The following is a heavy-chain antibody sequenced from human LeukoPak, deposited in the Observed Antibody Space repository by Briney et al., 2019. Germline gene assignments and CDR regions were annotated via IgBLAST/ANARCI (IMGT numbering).Heavy chain of an antibody. CDR1: GYTFTGYY. CDR2: INPNSGGT. Sequence: ASVKVSCKASGYTFTGYYMHWVQQAPGQGLEWMGWINPNSGGTNYAQKFQGRVTMTRDTSISTAYMELSRLRSDDTAVYYCARDRTSRGTVPNYWGQGTLVTVSS. D-gene: IGHD2-2*01. V-gene: IGHV1-2*02. J-gene: IGHJ4*02. CDR3: ARDRTSRGTVPNY.